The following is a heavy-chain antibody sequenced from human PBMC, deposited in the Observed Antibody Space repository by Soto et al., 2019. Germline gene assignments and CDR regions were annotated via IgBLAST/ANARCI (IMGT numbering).Heavy chain of an antibody. V-gene: IGHV4-30-4*01. CDR1: GDSISSGDHY. CDR3: AARNGSFLSGVDN. J-gene: IGHJ4*02. Sequence: QVQLQESGPGLVKPSQTLSLSCTVSGDSISSGDHYWSWIRQPPGKGLEWIAHISYGGYTFYNPSLQSRITMSVDTSKNQAYLKLSCVSAAGTAVYYCAARNGSFLSGVDNWGQGTPVTVSS. D-gene: IGHD3-10*01. CDR2: ISYGGYT.